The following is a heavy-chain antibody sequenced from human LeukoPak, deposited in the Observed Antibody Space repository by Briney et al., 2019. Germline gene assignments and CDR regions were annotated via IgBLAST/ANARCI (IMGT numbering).Heavy chain of an antibody. Sequence: ASVKVSCKASGYTFTSYGISWVRQAPGQGLEWMGWISAYNGNTNYAQKLQGRVTMTTDTSTSTAYMELRSLRSDDAAVYYCARVSQMVWWFDPWGQGTLVTVSS. V-gene: IGHV1-18*01. CDR3: ARVSQMVWWFDP. CDR1: GYTFTSYG. CDR2: ISAYNGNT. J-gene: IGHJ5*02. D-gene: IGHD6-13*01.